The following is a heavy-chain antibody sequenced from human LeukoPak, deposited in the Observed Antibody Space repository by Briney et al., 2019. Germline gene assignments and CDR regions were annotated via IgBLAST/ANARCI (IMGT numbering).Heavy chain of an antibody. CDR3: AKDTERSYDYVWGSLELYYYYGMDV. Sequence: GGSLRLSCAASGFTFSSYAMSWVRQAPGKGLEWVSAISGSGGSTYYADSVKGRFTISRDNSKNTLYLQMNSLRAEDTAVYYCAKDTERSYDYVWGSLELYYYYGMDVWGQGTTVTVSS. CDR1: GFTFSSYA. D-gene: IGHD3-16*01. CDR2: ISGSGGST. V-gene: IGHV3-23*01. J-gene: IGHJ6*02.